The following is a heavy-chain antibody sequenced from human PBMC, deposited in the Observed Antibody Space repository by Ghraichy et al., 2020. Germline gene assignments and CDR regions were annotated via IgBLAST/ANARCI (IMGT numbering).Heavy chain of an antibody. D-gene: IGHD3-3*01. J-gene: IGHJ3*02. Sequence: SETLSLTCTVSGGSISSYYWSWIRQPPGKGLEWIGYIYYSGSTNYNPSLKSRVTISVDTSKNQFSLKLSSVTAADTAVYYCARAYDFWISVGAFDIWGQGTMVTVSS. CDR1: GGSISSYY. CDR3: ARAYDFWISVGAFDI. CDR2: IYYSGST. V-gene: IGHV4-59*01.